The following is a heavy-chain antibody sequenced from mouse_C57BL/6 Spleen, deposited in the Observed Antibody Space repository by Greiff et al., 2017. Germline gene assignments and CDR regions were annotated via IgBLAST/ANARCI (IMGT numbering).Heavy chain of an antibody. D-gene: IGHD2-4*01. V-gene: IGHV1-53*01. CDR3: ARYDYDGGYYYAMDY. CDR1: GYTFTSYW. Sequence: VQLQQPGTELVKPGASVKLSCKASGYTFTSYWMHWVKQRPGQGLEWIGNINPSNGGTNYNEKFKSKATLTVDKSSSTAYMQLSSLTSEDSAVYYCARYDYDGGYYYAMDYWGQGTSVTVSS. CDR2: INPSNGGT. J-gene: IGHJ4*01.